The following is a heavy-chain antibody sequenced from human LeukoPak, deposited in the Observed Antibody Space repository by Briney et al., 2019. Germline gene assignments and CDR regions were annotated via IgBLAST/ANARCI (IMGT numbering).Heavy chain of an antibody. Sequence: SETLSLTCTVSGGSISSGDYYWSWIRQPPGKGLEWIGYIYYSGSTNYNPSLKSRVTISVDTSKNQFSLKLSSVTAADTAVYYCAREHFRSTFDPWGQGTLVTVSS. CDR2: IYYSGST. CDR3: AREHFRSTFDP. V-gene: IGHV4-61*08. CDR1: GGSISSGDYY. J-gene: IGHJ5*02.